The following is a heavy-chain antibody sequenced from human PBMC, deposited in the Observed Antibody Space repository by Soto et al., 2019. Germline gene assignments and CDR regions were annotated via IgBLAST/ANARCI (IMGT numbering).Heavy chain of an antibody. CDR1: GFTFSTYN. CDR2: IAFDENNK. V-gene: IGHV3-30*03. D-gene: IGHD2-21*02. Sequence: PGGSLRLSCVGSGFTFSTYNLHWVRQVPGKGLEWLAIIAFDENNKYYADSVKGRFTISRDNSKNTLYLQMNSLKTEDTSLFYCARCRGSGGACLHGMDVWGQGTTVTVSS. CDR3: ARCRGSGGACLHGMDV. J-gene: IGHJ6*02.